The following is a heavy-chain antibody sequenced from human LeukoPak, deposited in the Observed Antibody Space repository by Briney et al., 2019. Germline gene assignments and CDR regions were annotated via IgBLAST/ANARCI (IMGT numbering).Heavy chain of an antibody. CDR1: GFTFSSYW. CDR2: IKQDGSEK. D-gene: IGHD2-15*01. V-gene: IGHV3-7*03. CDR3: ARDRGVVVVAATLVSTLYYGMDV. Sequence: PGGSLRLSCAASGFTFSSYWMSWVRQAPGKGLEWVANIKQDGSEKYYVDSVKGRFTISRDNAKNSLYLQMNSLRAEDTAVYYCARDRGVVVVAATLVSTLYYGMDVWGKGTTVTVSS. J-gene: IGHJ6*04.